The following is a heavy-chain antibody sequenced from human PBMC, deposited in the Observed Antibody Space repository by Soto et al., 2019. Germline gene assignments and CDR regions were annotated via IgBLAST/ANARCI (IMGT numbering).Heavy chain of an antibody. CDR3: ATVVYGDPEYFQH. J-gene: IGHJ1*01. CDR1: GYTLTELS. V-gene: IGHV1-24*01. Sequence: QVQLVQSGAEVKKPGASVKVSCKVSGYTLTELSMHWVRQAPGKGLEWMGGFDPEDGETIYAQKFKGRVTMTEDTYTDTAYMELSSLRSEDTAVYYCATVVYGDPEYFQHWGQGTLVTVSS. CDR2: FDPEDGET. D-gene: IGHD4-17*01.